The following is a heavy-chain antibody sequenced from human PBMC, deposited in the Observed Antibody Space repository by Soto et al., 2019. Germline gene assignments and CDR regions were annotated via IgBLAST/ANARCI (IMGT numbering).Heavy chain of an antibody. V-gene: IGHV1-46*01. J-gene: IGHJ4*02. Sequence: SAKPSSKESRYTFTSNSLHSLRQEQKQGLEWMGIINPSGGSTSYAQKFQGRVTMTRDTSTSTVYMELSSLRSEDTAVYYCARAVPDYDILTGYYNQGYYFDYWGQGTLVTVSS. CDR2: INPSGGST. CDR1: RYTFTSNS. D-gene: IGHD3-9*01. CDR3: ARAVPDYDILTGYYNQGYYFDY.